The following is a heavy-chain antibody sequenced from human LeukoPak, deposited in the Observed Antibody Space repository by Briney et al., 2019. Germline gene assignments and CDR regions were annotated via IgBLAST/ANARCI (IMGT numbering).Heavy chain of an antibody. CDR2: IYHSGST. V-gene: IGHV4-38-2*02. D-gene: IGHD3/OR15-3a*01. J-gene: IGHJ4*02. CDR3: ARGGVLWTYDY. CDR1: GYSISSGYY. Sequence: SETLSLTCTVSGYSISSGYYWGWIRQPPGKGLEWIGSIYHSGSTYYNPSLRSRVTISVDTSKNQFSLKLSSVTAADTAVYYCARGGVLWTYDYWGQGTLVTVSS.